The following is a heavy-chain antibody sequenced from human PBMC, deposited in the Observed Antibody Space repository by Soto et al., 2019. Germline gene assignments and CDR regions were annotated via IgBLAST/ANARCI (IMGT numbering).Heavy chain of an antibody. CDR1: GGSISSYY. J-gene: IGHJ4*02. CDR3: ARDILGYCSSTSCYTLDY. D-gene: IGHD2-2*02. Sequence: PSETLSLTCTVSGGSISSYYWSWIRQPAGKGLEWIGRIYTSGSTNYNPSLKSRVTMSVDTSKNQFSLKLSSVTAADTAVYYCARDILGYCSSTSCYTLDYWGQGTLVTVSS. CDR2: IYTSGST. V-gene: IGHV4-4*07.